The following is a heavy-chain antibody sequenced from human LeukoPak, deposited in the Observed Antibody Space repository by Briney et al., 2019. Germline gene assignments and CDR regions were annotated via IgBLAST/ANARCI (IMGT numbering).Heavy chain of an antibody. D-gene: IGHD6-19*01. CDR2: INPKSGGT. CDR3: AKFEGVAGYFDY. V-gene: IGHV1-2*02. Sequence: ASVKVSCKVSGYTLTELSMHWVRQAPGKGLEWMGWINPKSGGTNYAQQLQGRVTMTRDTSISTAYMELSGLRSDDTAVYYCAKFEGVAGYFDYWGQGTLVTVSS. J-gene: IGHJ4*02. CDR1: GYTLTELS.